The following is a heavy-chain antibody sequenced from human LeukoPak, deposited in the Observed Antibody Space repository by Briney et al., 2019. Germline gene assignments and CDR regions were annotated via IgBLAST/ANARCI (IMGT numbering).Heavy chain of an antibody. V-gene: IGHV1-69*13. Sequence: ASVKVSCKASGGSFRSSAISWVRQAPGQGLEWMGGVIPGFAATHYAQRFQGRVTITSDESTSTAYMELNSLRSEDTAVYYCVICSGGSCYPLYYFDYWGQGTLVTVSS. CDR3: VICSGGSCYPLYYFDY. D-gene: IGHD2-15*01. CDR2: VIPGFAAT. J-gene: IGHJ4*02. CDR1: GGSFRSSA.